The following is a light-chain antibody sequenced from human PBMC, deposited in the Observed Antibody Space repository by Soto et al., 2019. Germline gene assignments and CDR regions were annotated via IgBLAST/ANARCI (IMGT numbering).Light chain of an antibody. V-gene: IGKV2D-29*02. CDR3: MQSTQLPPT. J-gene: IGKJ5*01. Sequence: DVVMTQTPLSLSVAPGQPGSISCKSSQSLLHITGETFLFWYLQKPGQSPQLLIYEVSTRVSGVPDRFSGSGSGTDFTLEISRVETDDVGIYYCMQSTQLPPTFGRGTRLEIK. CDR2: EVS. CDR1: QSLLHITGETF.